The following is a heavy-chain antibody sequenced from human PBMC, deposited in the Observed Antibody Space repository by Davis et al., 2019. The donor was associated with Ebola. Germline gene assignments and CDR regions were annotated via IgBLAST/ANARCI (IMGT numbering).Heavy chain of an antibody. V-gene: IGHV3-74*01. CDR1: GFTFSSYW. J-gene: IGHJ4*02. CDR3: ARVITGTLDY. Sequence: GESLKISCAASGFTFSSYWMHWVRQAPGKGLVWVSRINSDGSSTSYADSVKGRFTISRDNAKNTLYLQINSLRAEDTAVYYCARVITGTLDYWGQGTLVTVSS. D-gene: IGHD1-7*01. CDR2: INSDGSST.